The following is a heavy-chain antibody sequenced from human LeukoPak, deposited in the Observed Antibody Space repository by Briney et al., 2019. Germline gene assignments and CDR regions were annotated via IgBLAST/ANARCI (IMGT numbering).Heavy chain of an antibody. D-gene: IGHD6-19*01. CDR1: GFTFSSYA. V-gene: IGHV3-23*01. J-gene: IGHJ4*02. CDR3: ARGNSGYSSGWYFDY. Sequence: SGGSLRLSCAASGFTFSSYAMSWVRQAPGKGLEWVSAISGSGGSTYYADSVKGRFTISRDNSKNTLYLQMNSLRAEDTAIYYCARGNSGYSSGWYFDYWGQGTLVTVSS. CDR2: ISGSGGST.